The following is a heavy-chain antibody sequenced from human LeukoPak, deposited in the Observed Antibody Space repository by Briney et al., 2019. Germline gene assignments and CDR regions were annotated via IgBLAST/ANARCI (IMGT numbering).Heavy chain of an antibody. D-gene: IGHD2-2*01. CDR1: GYSFTSYR. Sequence: GESLKISCKGSGYSFTSYRIGWVRQMPGKGLEWMGIIYPGDSDTRYSPSFQGQVTISADKSISTAYLQWSSLKASDTAMYYCARHLGGRYCSSTSCYMDVWGKGTAVTVSS. J-gene: IGHJ6*03. CDR2: IYPGDSDT. CDR3: ARHLGGRYCSSTSCYMDV. V-gene: IGHV5-51*01.